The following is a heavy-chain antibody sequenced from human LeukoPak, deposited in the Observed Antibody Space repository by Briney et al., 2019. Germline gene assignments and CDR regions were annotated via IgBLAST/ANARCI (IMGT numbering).Heavy chain of an antibody. J-gene: IGHJ4*02. CDR2: INHSGST. CDR3: ASAGYCSGGSCYIVRFDY. Sequence: SETLSLTCAVYGGSFSGYYWSWIRQPPGKGLEWIGEINHSGSTNYNPSLKSRVTISVDTSKNQFSLKLSSVTAADTAVYYCASAGYCSGGSCYIVRFDYWGQGTLVTVSS. V-gene: IGHV4-34*01. D-gene: IGHD2-15*01. CDR1: GGSFSGYY.